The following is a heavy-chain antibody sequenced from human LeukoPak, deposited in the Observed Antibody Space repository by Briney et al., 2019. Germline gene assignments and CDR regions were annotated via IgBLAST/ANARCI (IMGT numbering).Heavy chain of an antibody. CDR1: GGSVSSGSYY. CDR2: IYYSGST. D-gene: IGHD4-23*01. J-gene: IGHJ4*02. Sequence: SETLSLTCSVSGGSVSSGSYYWSWIRRPPGKGLEWIGVIYYSGSTNYNPSLKSRVTISVDTSKNQFSLKLSSVTAADTAVYYCARGSYGGNGDYFDYWGQGTLVTVSS. V-gene: IGHV4-61*01. CDR3: ARGSYGGNGDYFDY.